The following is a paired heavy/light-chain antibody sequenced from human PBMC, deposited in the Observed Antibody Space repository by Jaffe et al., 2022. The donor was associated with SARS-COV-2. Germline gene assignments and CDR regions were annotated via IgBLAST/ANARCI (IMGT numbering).Heavy chain of an antibody. CDR3: ARDQVVVVPAAMNHYYYYYGMDV. CDR1: GFTFSSYA. D-gene: IGHD2-2*01. CDR2: ISYDGSNK. Sequence: QVQLVESGGGVVQPGRSLRLSCAASGFTFSSYAMHWVRQAPGKGLEWVAVISYDGSNKYYADSVKGRFTISRDNSKNTLYLQMNSLRAEDTAVYYCARDQVVVVPAAMNHYYYYYGMDVWGQGTTVTVSS. V-gene: IGHV3-30-3*01. J-gene: IGHJ6*02.
Light chain of an antibody. V-gene: IGLV2-14*01. J-gene: IGLJ2*01. CDR1: SSDVGGYNY. CDR2: EVS. CDR3: SSYTSSSYVV. Sequence: QSALTQPASVSGSPGQSITISCTGTSSDVGGYNYVSWYQQHPGKAPKLMIYEVSNRPSGVSNRFSGSKSGNTASLTISGLQAEDEADYYCSSYTSSSYVVFGGGTKLTVL.